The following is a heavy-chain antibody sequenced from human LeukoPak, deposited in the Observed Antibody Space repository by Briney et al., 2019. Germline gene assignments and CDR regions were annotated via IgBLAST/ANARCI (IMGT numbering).Heavy chain of an antibody. CDR2: ISSSSSYI. J-gene: IGHJ4*02. CDR3: ATTPLWDYERDY. V-gene: IGHV3-21*01. D-gene: IGHD4-17*01. Sequence: GGSLRLSCAASGFTFSSYSMNWVRQAPGKGLEWVSSISSSSSYIYYADSVKGRFTISRDNAKNSLYLQMNSLRAEDTAVYYCATTPLWDYERDYWGQGTLVTVSS. CDR1: GFTFSSYS.